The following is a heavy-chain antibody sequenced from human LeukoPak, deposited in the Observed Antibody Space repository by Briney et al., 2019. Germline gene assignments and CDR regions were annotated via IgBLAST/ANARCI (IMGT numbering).Heavy chain of an antibody. CDR3: ARGVVAARFWFDP. CDR2: VYYSGST. J-gene: IGHJ5*02. V-gene: IGHV4-59*01. CDR1: GGSISSYY. Sequence: SETLSLTCTVSGGSISSYYWSWIRQPPGKGLEWIGYVYYSGSTNYNPSLKSRVTISVDTSKNQFSLKLSSVTAADTAVYYCARGVVAARFWFDPWGQGTLVTVSS. D-gene: IGHD2-15*01.